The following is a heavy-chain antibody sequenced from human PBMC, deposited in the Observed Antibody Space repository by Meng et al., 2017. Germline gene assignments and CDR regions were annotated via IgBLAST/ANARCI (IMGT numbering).Heavy chain of an antibody. D-gene: IGHD4-17*01. J-gene: IGHJ3*02. V-gene: IGHV4-31*01. Sequence: VQTQESRPGLVKPSQTSFPTCAVSGSYISSGGYYRSWIRQHPGKGLEWIGYIYYSGSTYYNPSLKSLVTISVDTSKNQFSLKLSSVTAADTAVYYCARTVTSLVLDIWGQGTMVTVSS. CDR1: GSYISSGGYY. CDR2: IYYSGST. CDR3: ARTVTSLVLDI.